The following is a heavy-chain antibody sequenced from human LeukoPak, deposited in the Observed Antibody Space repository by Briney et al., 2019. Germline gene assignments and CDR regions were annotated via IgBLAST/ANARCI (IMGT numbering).Heavy chain of an antibody. CDR1: GFIFSSSG. CDR2: ISDNGGST. CDR3: AKGAYYDL. Sequence: GGSRRLSCAASGFIFSSSGMSWVRQAPGKGLEWVSTISDNGGSTYYPDSVKGRFTISRDNSKNTLYLQMNSLRAEDTAVYYCAKGAYYDLWGQGTLVTVSS. D-gene: IGHD3-22*01. J-gene: IGHJ4*02. V-gene: IGHV3-23*01.